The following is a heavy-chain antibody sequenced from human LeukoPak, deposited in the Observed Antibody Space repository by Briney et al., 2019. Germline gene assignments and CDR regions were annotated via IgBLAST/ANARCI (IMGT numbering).Heavy chain of an antibody. D-gene: IGHD3-10*01. J-gene: IGHJ5*02. V-gene: IGHV3-53*04. CDR1: GFTVSSHY. CDR3: ARSRGWFDP. Sequence: RGSFRLSCAASGFTVSSHYMTWVRQAPGKGLEWVSVIYSDGSTYYADAVKGRFTLSRHISKNTLFFQMNSLRAEDTAVYYCARSRGWFDPWGQGTLVTVSS. CDR2: IYSDGST.